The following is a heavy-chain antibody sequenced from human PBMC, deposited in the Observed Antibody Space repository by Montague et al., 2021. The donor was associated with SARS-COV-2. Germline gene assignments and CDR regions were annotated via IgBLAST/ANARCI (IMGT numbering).Heavy chain of an antibody. CDR3: ARTWAYGSGSYGVDP. CDR1: GFSLSTDGMG. Sequence: PALGKPTQTLTLTCIFSGFSLSTDGMGVGWIRQPPGRALEWLALIYWDDDGRYSPSLRSRLTITKDTSKNQVVLTMTNMDPVDTAIYYCARTWAYGSGSYGVDPWGQGTLVTVSS. J-gene: IGHJ5*02. V-gene: IGHV2-5*02. D-gene: IGHD3-10*01. CDR2: IYWDDDG.